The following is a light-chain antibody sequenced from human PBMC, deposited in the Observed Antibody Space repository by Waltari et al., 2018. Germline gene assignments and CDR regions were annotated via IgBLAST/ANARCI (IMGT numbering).Light chain of an antibody. CDR2: DVT. V-gene: IGLV2-14*01. CDR3: CSLTSSGTVV. J-gene: IGLJ2*01. CDR1: SSDVGRYHY. Sequence: QSALTQPAPVSGSPGPSIAISCTGTSSDVGRYHYVSWYQQYPGKAPKVMIYDVTNRPSGVSDRFSGSKSGNTASLTISGLQAEDEADYYCCSLTSSGTVVFGGGTKLTVL.